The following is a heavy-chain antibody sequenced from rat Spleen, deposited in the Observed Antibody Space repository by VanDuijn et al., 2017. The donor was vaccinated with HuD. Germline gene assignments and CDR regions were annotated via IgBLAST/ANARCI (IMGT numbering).Heavy chain of an antibody. CDR1: GFIFSDYA. D-gene: IGHD1-11*01. Sequence: EVQLVESGGGLVQPGNTLKLSCAASGFIFSDYAMAWVRQSPKKGLEWVATISYDDSITYYRDSVKGRFTISRDIAESTLFLQMDSLRSEDTATYYCATPGGFDYWGQGVMVTVSS. J-gene: IGHJ2*01. V-gene: IGHV5S10*01. CDR3: ATPGGFDY. CDR2: ISYDDSIT.